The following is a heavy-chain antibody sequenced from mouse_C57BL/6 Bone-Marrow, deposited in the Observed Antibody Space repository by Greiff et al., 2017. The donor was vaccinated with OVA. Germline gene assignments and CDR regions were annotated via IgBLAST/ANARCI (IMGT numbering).Heavy chain of an antibody. CDR3: ARSRDYDDFDY. CDR1: GFTFSDYG. J-gene: IGHJ2*01. V-gene: IGHV5-17*01. Sequence: DVKLVEFGGGLVKPGGSLKLSCAASGFTFSDYGMHWVRQAPEKGLEWVAYISSGSSTIYYADTVKGRFTISRDNAKNTLFLQMTSLRSEDTAMYYCARSRDYDDFDYWGQGTTLTVSS. CDR2: ISSGSSTI. D-gene: IGHD2-4*01.